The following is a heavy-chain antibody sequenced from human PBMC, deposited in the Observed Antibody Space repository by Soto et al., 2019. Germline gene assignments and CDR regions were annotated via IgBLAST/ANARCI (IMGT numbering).Heavy chain of an antibody. V-gene: IGHV1-8*02. CDR2: MNSNNGNT. CDR1: GYTFTSYG. Sequence: ASVKVSCKASGYTFTSYGISWVRQAPGQGLEWMGWMNSNNGNTGYAQKFQGRVTMTRNTSISTAYMELSSLRSEDTAVYYCARGLDYYYMDVWGKGTTVTVSS. CDR3: ARGLDYYYMDV. J-gene: IGHJ6*03.